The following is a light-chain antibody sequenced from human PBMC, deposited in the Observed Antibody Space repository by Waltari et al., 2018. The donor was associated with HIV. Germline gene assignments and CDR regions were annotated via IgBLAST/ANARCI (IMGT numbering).Light chain of an antibody. J-gene: IGLJ2*01. CDR3: QVWDSATDHVL. CDR2: YDT. Sequence: SSRLTQPPSVSVAPGETATITCGAINIERKSVHWYQQKAGQAPVVVMSYDTDRPAGIAERFSGFKSGHSATLSISRVGAGEEADYYCQVWDSATDHVLFGGGTRLTVL. CDR1: NIERKS. V-gene: IGLV3-21*04.